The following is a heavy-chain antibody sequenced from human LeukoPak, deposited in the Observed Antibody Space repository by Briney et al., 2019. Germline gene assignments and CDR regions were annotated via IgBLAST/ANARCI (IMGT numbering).Heavy chain of an antibody. J-gene: IGHJ6*02. V-gene: IGHV3-7*03. CDR1: GFTFSSYW. D-gene: IGHD6-19*01. CDR2: IKQDGSEK. CDR3: AREQGGWYDYYYYGMDV. Sequence: QPGGSLRLSCAASGFTFSSYWMSWVRQAPGKGLEWVANIKQDGSEKYYVDSVKGRFTISRDNAKNSLYLQMNSLRAEDTAVYYCAREQGGWYDYYYYGMDVWGQGTTVTVSS.